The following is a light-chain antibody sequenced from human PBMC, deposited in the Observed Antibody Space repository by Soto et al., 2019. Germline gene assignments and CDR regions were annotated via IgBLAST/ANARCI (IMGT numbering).Light chain of an antibody. Sequence: DIQMTQSPSSLSASVGDRVTITCRASQGSSNYLAWYQQKPGKVPKLLIYAASTLQAGVASRFSGSGSGTDFTLTISSLQPGDVATYYCQKYNSAPLTFGGGTKVEIK. V-gene: IGKV1-27*01. CDR3: QKYNSAPLT. CDR2: AAS. CDR1: QGSSNY. J-gene: IGKJ4*01.